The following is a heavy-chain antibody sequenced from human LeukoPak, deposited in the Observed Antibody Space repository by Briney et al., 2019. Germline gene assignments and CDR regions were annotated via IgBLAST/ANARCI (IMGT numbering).Heavy chain of an antibody. Sequence: SETLSLTCAVYGGSFSGYYWSWIRQPAGKGLEWIGRIYTTGSADYNPSLKSRVTISVDTSKNQFSLKLSSVTAADTAVYYCARGHYDFLSGYPEGWFDPWGQGTLVTVSS. CDR1: GGSFSGYY. CDR3: ARGHYDFLSGYPEGWFDP. J-gene: IGHJ5*02. CDR2: IYTTGSA. D-gene: IGHD3-3*01. V-gene: IGHV4-59*10.